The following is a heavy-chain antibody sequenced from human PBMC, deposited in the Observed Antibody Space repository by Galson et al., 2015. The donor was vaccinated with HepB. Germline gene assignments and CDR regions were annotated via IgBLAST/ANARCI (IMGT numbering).Heavy chain of an antibody. V-gene: IGHV1-2*06. CDR3: ARPYCSSTSCYGLDY. Sequence: SVKVSCKASGYTFTGYYMHWVRQAPGQGLEWMGRINPNSGGTNYAQKFQGRVTMTRDTSISTAYMELSRLRSDDTAVYYCARPYCSSTSCYGLDYWGQGTLVTVSS. D-gene: IGHD2-2*01. CDR2: INPNSGGT. CDR1: GYTFTGYY. J-gene: IGHJ4*02.